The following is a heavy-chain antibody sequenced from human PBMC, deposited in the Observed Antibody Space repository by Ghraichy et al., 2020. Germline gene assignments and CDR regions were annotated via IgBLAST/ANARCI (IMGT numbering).Heavy chain of an antibody. V-gene: IGHV4-34*01. CDR2: INHSGSS. J-gene: IGHJ3*02. CDR1: GGSFSVYY. Sequence: SETLSLTCAVYGGSFSVYYWSWIRQPPGKGLEWIGEINHSGSSNYNPSLKSRVTISVDTSKNHFSLKLTSVTAADTAVYYCARGRRAYYDFWSGWAFDIWGQGTMVTVSS. CDR3: ARGRRAYYDFWSGWAFDI. D-gene: IGHD3-3*01.